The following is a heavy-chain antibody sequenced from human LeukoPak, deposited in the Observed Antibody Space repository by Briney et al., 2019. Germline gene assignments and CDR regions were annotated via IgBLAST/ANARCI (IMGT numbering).Heavy chain of an antibody. V-gene: IGHV4-34*01. CDR3: AREGYDFWSGYYPDAFDI. D-gene: IGHD3-3*01. J-gene: IGHJ3*02. CDR1: GESFSGYY. Sequence: NPSETLSLTCAVYGESFSGYYWSWIRQPPGKGLEWIGEINHSGSTNYNPSLKSRVTISVDTSKNQFSLKLSSVTAADTAVYYCAREGYDFWSGYYPDAFDIWGQGTMVTVSS. CDR2: INHSGST.